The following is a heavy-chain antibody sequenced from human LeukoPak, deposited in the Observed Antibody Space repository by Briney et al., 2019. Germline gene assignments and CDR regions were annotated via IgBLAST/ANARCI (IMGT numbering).Heavy chain of an antibody. CDR3: ARARPIAYYYYYMDV. D-gene: IGHD3-16*02. Sequence: GGSLRLGCAASGFTFSSYAMHWVRQAPEKGLEFVSAISSNGGSKYYANSVKGRFTISTGNSKNTLYLQMGSLRAEDIAVYYCARARPIAYYYYYMDVWGKGTTVTVSS. CDR1: GFTFSSYA. J-gene: IGHJ6*03. V-gene: IGHV3-64*01. CDR2: ISSNGGSK.